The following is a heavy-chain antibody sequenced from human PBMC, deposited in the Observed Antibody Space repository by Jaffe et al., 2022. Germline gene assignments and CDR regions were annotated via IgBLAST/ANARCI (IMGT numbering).Heavy chain of an antibody. CDR2: IKQDGSEK. CDR3: ASWEYYDFWSGYYGGTYFDY. CDR1: GFTFSSYW. V-gene: IGHV3-7*01. Sequence: EVQLVESGGGLVQPGGSLRLSCAASGFTFSSYWMSWVRQAPGKGLEWVANIKQDGSEKYYVDSVKGRFTISRDNAKNSLYLQMNSLRAEDTAVYYCASWEYYDFWSGYYGGTYFDYWGQGTLVTVSS. D-gene: IGHD3-3*01. J-gene: IGHJ4*02.